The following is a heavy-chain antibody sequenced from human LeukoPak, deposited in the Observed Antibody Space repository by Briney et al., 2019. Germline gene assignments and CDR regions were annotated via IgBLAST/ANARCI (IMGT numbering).Heavy chain of an antibody. Sequence: GGSLRLSCAASGFTFSSYAMSWVRQAPGKGLEWVSAISGSGGSTYYADSVKGRFTNSRDNSKNTLYLQMNSLRAEDTAVYYCAKMGEDFMWDPYFDYWGQGTLVTVSS. CDR1: GFTFSSYA. J-gene: IGHJ4*02. D-gene: IGHD3-16*01. CDR2: ISGSGGST. V-gene: IGHV3-23*01. CDR3: AKMGEDFMWDPYFDY.